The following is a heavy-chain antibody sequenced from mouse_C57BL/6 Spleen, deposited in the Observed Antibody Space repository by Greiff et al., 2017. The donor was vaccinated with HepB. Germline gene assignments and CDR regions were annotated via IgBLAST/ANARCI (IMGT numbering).Heavy chain of an antibody. CDR3: ASLTTGVAPDAMDY. CDR2: IYLGDGDT. V-gene: IGHV1-82*01. Sequence: VKLQQSGPELVKPGASVKISCKASGYAFSSSWMNWVKQRPGKGLEWIGRIYLGDGDTNYNGKFKGKATLTADKSSSTAYMQLSSLTSEDSAVYCCASLTTGVAPDAMDYWGQGTSVTVSS. CDR1: GYAFSSSW. D-gene: IGHD1-1*01. J-gene: IGHJ4*01.